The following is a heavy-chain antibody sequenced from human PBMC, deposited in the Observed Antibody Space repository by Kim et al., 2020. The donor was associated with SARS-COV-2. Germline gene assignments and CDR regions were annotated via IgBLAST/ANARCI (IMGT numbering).Heavy chain of an antibody. Sequence: WGSLRLSCAASGFTFTDYSMNWVRQAPGKGPEWVSYIKSSSGVYYADSVKGRFTMSRDNAKNSVYLQMSSLRDEDTAVYYCARSSYYRFDCWGQGTLVTVSS. V-gene: IGHV3-48*02. CDR1: GFTFTDYS. D-gene: IGHD3-22*01. CDR3: ARSSYYRFDC. CDR2: IKSSSGV. J-gene: IGHJ4*02.